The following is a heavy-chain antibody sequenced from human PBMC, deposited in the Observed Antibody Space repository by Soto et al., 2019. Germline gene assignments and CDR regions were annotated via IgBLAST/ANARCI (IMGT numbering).Heavy chain of an antibody. J-gene: IGHJ4*02. D-gene: IGHD3-9*01. V-gene: IGHV3-23*01. CDR3: AKGLTGAYYYFDY. CDR1: GFTFSSYA. CDR2: ISGSGGST. Sequence: GGSLRLSCAASGFTFSSYAMSWVRQAPGKGLEWVSAISGSGGSTYYADSVKGRFTTSRDNSKNTLYLQMNSLRAEDTAVYYCAKGLTGAYYYFDYWGQGTLVTVSS.